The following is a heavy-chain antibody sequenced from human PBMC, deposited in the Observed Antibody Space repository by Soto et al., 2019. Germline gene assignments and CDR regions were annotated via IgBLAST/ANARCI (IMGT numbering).Heavy chain of an antibody. CDR1: GFTFTDHQ. J-gene: IGHJ6*02. D-gene: IGHD6-13*01. Sequence: EQLVQSGAEMRKPGASVKVSCKASGFTFTDHQIHWVRQAPGQGLEWVGWINANTGDAKGPQTVRGWVTMTTDTSIDTAYLVLSSLTSDATAVYFCARDGAAADGDHGMDVWGRGTSVTVS. CDR3: ARDGAAADGDHGMDV. V-gene: IGHV1-2*04. CDR2: INANTGDA.